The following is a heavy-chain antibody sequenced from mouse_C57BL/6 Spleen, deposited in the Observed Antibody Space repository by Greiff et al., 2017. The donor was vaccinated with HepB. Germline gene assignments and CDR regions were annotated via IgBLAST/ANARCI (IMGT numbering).Heavy chain of an antibody. V-gene: IGHV3-6*01. CDR1: GYSITSGYY. J-gene: IGHJ2*01. Sequence: VQLKESGPGLVKPSQSLSLTCSVTGYSITSGYYWNWIRQFPGNKLEWMGYISYDGSNNYNPSLKNRISITRDTSKNQFFLKLNSVTTEDTATYYCARGDDYDVGDYWGQGTTLTVSS. CDR3: ARGDDYDVGDY. D-gene: IGHD2-4*01. CDR2: ISYDGSN.